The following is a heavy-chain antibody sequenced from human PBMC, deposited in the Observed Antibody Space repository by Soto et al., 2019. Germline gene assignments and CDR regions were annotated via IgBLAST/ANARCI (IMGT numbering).Heavy chain of an antibody. CDR1: GYTFTGYY. CDR3: AREKFGYSYGKTPQRISLSYYYGMDV. Sequence: ASVKVSCKASGYTFTGYYMHWVRQAPGQGLEWMGWINPNSGGTNYAQKFQGWVTMTRDTSISTAYMELSRLRSDDTAVYYCAREKFGYSYGKTPQRISLSYYYGMDVWGQGTTVTVSS. CDR2: INPNSGGT. J-gene: IGHJ6*02. D-gene: IGHD5-18*01. V-gene: IGHV1-2*04.